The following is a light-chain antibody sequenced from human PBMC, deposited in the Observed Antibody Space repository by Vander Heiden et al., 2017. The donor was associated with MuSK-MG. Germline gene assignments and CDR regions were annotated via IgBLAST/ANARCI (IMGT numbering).Light chain of an antibody. J-gene: IGKJ3*01. V-gene: IGKV1-39*01. CDR1: QSISRH. CDR3: QQSYSTPPFT. Sequence: DIQMTQSPSSLSASVGDRVTITCRASQSISRHLNWYQQKPGKATKLLISAASSLQSGVPSRFSGSGSGTDFTLTISSLQLEDFATYYCQQSYSTPPFTFGHGTKVDIK. CDR2: AAS.